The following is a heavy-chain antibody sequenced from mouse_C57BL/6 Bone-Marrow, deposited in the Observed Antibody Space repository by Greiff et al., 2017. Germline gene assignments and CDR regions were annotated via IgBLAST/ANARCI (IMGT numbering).Heavy chain of an antibody. CDR3: TGDTTVDFAY. D-gene: IGHD1-1*01. V-gene: IGHV6-3*01. CDR2: IRLKSDNYAT. J-gene: IGHJ3*01. CDR1: GFTFSNYW. Sequence: EVKVVESGGGLVQPGGSMKLSCVASGFTFSNYWMNWVRQSPEKGLEWVAQIRLKSDNYATHYAESVKGRFTISRDDSKSSVYLQMNNLRAEDTGIYYCTGDTTVDFAYWGQGTLVTVSA.